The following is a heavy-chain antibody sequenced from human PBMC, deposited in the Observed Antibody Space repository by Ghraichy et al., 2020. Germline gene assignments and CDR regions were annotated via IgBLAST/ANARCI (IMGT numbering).Heavy chain of an antibody. Sequence: GGSLRLSCAASGFTFSSYSMNWIRQAPGQGLEWVSSISTSSTYFYYADSVKGRFTISRDNAKNSLYLLMNSLRTEDTAVYYCARGPGRGIVVELSYNWFGTGGQGSLVTVSS. D-gene: IGHD2-2*01. J-gene: IGHJ5*02. CDR2: ISTSSTYF. CDR3: ARGPGRGIVVELSYNWFGT. CDR1: GFTFSSYS. V-gene: IGHV3-21*01.